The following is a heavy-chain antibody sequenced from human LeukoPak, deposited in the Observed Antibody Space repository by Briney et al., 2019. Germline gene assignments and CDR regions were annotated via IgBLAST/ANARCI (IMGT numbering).Heavy chain of an antibody. D-gene: IGHD6-13*01. CDR1: GGSISSSSYY. CDR3: ARLPQLAAAIYYFDY. Sequence: PSETLSLTCTVSGGSISSSSYYWGWIRQPPGKGLEWLGSIYYSGSTYYNPSLKSRVTISVDTSKNQFSLKLSSVTAADTAVYYCARLPQLAAAIYYFDYWGQGTLVTVSS. J-gene: IGHJ4*02. CDR2: IYYSGST. V-gene: IGHV4-39*01.